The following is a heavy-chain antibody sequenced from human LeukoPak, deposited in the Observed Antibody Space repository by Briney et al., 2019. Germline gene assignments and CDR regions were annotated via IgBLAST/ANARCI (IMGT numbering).Heavy chain of an antibody. J-gene: IGHJ4*02. V-gene: IGHV4-34*01. CDR1: GGSFSGYS. Sequence: SGTLCLSCAASGGSFSGYSWSWIRQPPGKGLEWIGEINHSGSTTYYPSSKSRATIPVDTSKNQLSLKLSSVNAADTAVYYGSKGGAPPVAHFDYWGQGTLVTVSS. CDR2: INHSGST. D-gene: IGHD4-23*01. CDR3: SKGGAPPVAHFDY.